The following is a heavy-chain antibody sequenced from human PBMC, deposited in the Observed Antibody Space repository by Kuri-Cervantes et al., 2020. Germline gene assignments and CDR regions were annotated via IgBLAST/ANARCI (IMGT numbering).Heavy chain of an antibody. V-gene: IGHV3-30-3*01. CDR1: GFTFSSYA. Sequence: GGSLRLSCAASGFTFSSYAMHRVRQAPGKGLGWVAGISYDGSNKYYADTVEGRFTISRDNFKNTLYLQMNSLRAGDTAVYSCERGPPAAGYCSVGSCYIDVYWGQGTLVTVSS. D-gene: IGHD2-15*01. CDR2: ISYDGSNK. CDR3: ERGPPAAGYCSVGSCYIDVY. J-gene: IGHJ4*02.